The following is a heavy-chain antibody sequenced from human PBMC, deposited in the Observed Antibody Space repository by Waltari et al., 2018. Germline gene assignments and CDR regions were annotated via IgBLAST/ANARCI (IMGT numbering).Heavy chain of an antibody. CDR2: IDHSGSP. V-gene: IGHV4-34*01. Sequence: QVQLQQWGAGLLKPSETLSLTCTVYGVSFSDYYWTWSRQPPGKGLGWNGEIDHSGSPKYHTTLMSRVTISVDTSKNQISLKMNAMSAADTAVYYCARGTTIFGLRWFDPWGQGTLVTVSS. J-gene: IGHJ5*02. CDR3: ARGTTIFGLRWFDP. D-gene: IGHD3-3*01. CDR1: GVSFSDYY.